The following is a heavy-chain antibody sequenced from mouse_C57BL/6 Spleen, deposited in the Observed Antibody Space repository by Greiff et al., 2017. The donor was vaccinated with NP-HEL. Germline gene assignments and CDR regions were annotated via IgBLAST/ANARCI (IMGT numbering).Heavy chain of an antibody. CDR1: GYTFTDYE. V-gene: IGHV1-15*01. Sequence: VKLMESGAELVRPGASVTLSCKASGYTFTDYEMHWVKQTPVHGLEWIGAIDPETGGTAYNQKFTGKAILTADKSSSTAYMELRSLASEDSAVYYCTDYCAGFAYWGQGTLVTVSA. D-gene: IGHD1-1*01. J-gene: IGHJ3*01. CDR3: TDYCAGFAY. CDR2: IDPETGGT.